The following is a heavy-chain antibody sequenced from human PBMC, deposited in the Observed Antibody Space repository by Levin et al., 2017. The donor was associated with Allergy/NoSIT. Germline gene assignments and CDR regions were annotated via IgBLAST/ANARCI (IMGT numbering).Heavy chain of an antibody. CDR3: AKDLSRSGFDP. CDR1: GFTFSSYA. D-gene: IGHD2/OR15-2a*01. J-gene: IGHJ5*02. CDR2: ISGSGGST. Sequence: GESLKISCAASGFTFSSYAMSWVRQAPGKGLEWVSAISGSGGSTYYADSVKGRFTISRDNSKNTLYLQMNSLRAEDTAVYYCAKDLSRSGFDPWGQGTLVTVSS. V-gene: IGHV3-23*01.